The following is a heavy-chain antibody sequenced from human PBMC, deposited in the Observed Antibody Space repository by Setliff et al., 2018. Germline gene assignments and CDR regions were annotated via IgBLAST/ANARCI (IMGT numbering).Heavy chain of an antibody. CDR3: RVWVTMIEVDS. J-gene: IGHJ4*02. CDR2: INHSGSP. CDR1: GGSISSGTYY. Sequence: PSETLSLTCTVSGGSISSGTYYWSWIRQPAGKGLEWIGEINHSGSPNYNPSLKSRVTMSVDTSKNQFSLKLTSVTAADTAVYYCRVWVTMIEVDSWAQGTLVTVSS. V-gene: IGHV4-61*10. D-gene: IGHD3-22*01.